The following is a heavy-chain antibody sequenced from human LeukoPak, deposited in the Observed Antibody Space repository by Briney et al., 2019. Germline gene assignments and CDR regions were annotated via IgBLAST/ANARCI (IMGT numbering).Heavy chain of an antibody. CDR1: GFTFSSYS. Sequence: GGSLRLSCAASGFTFSSYSMNWVRQAPGKGLEWVSSISSSSSYIYYADSVKGRFTISRHNAENSLYLQMNSLRAEDTAVYYCARDLLGYNYYYMDVWGKGTTVTVSS. V-gene: IGHV3-21*01. CDR2: ISSSSSYI. D-gene: IGHD3-16*02. CDR3: ARDLLGYNYYYMDV. J-gene: IGHJ6*03.